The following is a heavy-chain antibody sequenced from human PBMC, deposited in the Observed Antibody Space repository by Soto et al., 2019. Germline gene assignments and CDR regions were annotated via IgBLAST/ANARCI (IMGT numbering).Heavy chain of an antibody. CDR3: ASNPHDFWSGYPYY. CDR1: GGSISSSNW. Sequence: SETLSLTCAVSGGSISSSNWWSWVRQPPGKGLEWIGEIYHSGSTNYNPSLKSRVTISVDKSKNQFSLKLSSVTAADTAVYYCASNPHDFWSGYPYYWGQGTLVPVSS. V-gene: IGHV4-4*02. CDR2: IYHSGST. D-gene: IGHD3-3*01. J-gene: IGHJ4*02.